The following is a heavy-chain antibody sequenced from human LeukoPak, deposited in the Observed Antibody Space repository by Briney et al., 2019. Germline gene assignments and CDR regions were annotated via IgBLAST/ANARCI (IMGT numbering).Heavy chain of an antibody. CDR3: ARDGSGSYNFDY. J-gene: IGHJ4*02. D-gene: IGHD1-26*01. Sequence: GGSLRLSCAASEFSVGSNYMTWVRQAPGKGLEWVSLIYSGGSTYYADSVKGRFTISRDNSKNTLYLQMNSLRAEDTAVYYCARDGSGSYNFDYWGQGTLVTVSS. V-gene: IGHV3-66*01. CDR1: EFSVGSNY. CDR2: IYSGGST.